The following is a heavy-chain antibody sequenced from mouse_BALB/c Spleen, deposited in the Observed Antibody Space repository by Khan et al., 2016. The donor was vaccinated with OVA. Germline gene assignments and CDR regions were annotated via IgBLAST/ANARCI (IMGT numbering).Heavy chain of an antibody. CDR3: ARSTYRYAFAY. CDR1: GDSITSGY. J-gene: IGHJ3*01. CDR2: MIYTGYT. V-gene: IGHV3-8*02. D-gene: IGHD2-14*01. Sequence: EVQLQESGPSLVKPSQTLSLTCSVTGDSITSGYWSWIRKFPGNKLEYMGYMIYTGYTYYNPSLKSRNSITRHTSNNHFYLQLNSVTTEDTATYYCARSTYRYAFAYWGQGTLVTVSA.